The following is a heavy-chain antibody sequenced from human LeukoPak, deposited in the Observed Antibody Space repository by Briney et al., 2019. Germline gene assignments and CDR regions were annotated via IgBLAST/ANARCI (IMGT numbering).Heavy chain of an antibody. CDR3: ARVSSGNYYYGMDV. CDR1: GFPFSDTW. Sequence: NPGGSLRLSCAASGFPFSDTWMSWVRQAPGKGLEWVGHIKSKTDGGTTDYAAPVKGRFTISRDDSRNTVYLQMNSLKTEDTAVYYCARVSSGNYYYGMDVWGQGTTVTVSS. V-gene: IGHV3-15*01. CDR2: IKSKTDGGTT. D-gene: IGHD2-15*01. J-gene: IGHJ6*02.